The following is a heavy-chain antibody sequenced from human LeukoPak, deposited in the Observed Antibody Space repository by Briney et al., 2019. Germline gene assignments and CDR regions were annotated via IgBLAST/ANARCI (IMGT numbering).Heavy chain of an antibody. CDR2: VRYDGIIQ. V-gene: IGHV3-30*02. CDR3: ARFYGGSAFDI. J-gene: IGHJ3*02. CDR1: GLTFSSYG. D-gene: IGHD3-16*01. Sequence: GGSLRLSCTASGLTFSSYGFHWVRQAPGSGLQWLAFVRYDGIIQFYADSVKGRFTVSRDNSKDMVYLQMDNLRPEDTAVYYCARFYGGSAFDIWGQGTMVTVSS.